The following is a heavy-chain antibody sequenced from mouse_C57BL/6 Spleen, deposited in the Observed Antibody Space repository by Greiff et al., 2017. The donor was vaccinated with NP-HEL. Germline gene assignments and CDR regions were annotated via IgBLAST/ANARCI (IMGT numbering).Heavy chain of an antibody. J-gene: IGHJ3*01. D-gene: IGHD2-3*01. Sequence: DVHLVESGEGLVKPGGSLKLSCAASGFTFSSYAMSWVRQTPEKRLEWVAYISSGGDYIYYADTVKGRFTISRDNARNTLYLQMSSLKSEDTAMYYWTRDDGYYVSWFAYWGQGTLVTVS. CDR2: ISSGGDYI. CDR3: TRDDGYYVSWFAY. V-gene: IGHV5-9-1*02. CDR1: GFTFSSYA.